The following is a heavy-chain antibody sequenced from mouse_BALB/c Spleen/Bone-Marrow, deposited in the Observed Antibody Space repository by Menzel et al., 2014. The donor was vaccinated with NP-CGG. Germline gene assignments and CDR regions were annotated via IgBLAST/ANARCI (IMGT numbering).Heavy chain of an antibody. CDR3: ARETGRGYFDY. J-gene: IGHJ2*01. CDR2: ISTFSGNT. V-gene: IGHV1-67*01. CDR1: GYTFTDYA. D-gene: IGHD4-1*01. Sequence: VQRVESGPELVRPGVSGKISCKGSGYTFTDYAMHWVKQSHAESLEWIGVISTFSGNTNYNQKFKGKATMTVDKSSSTAYMELARLTSEDSAIYYCARETGRGYFDYWGQGTTLTVSS.